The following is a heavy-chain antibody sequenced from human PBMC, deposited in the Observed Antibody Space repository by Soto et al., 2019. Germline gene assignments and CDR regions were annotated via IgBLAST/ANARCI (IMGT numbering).Heavy chain of an antibody. Sequence: SETLSLTCTVSGGSISTYYWSWIRQPPGKGLEWIGYIYYSGSTDYNPSLKSRVTMSVDTSKDQFSLKLRSVTAADTAVYFCARGVGLRTYFYYYDFDVWGQGTTVTVS. D-gene: IGHD2-15*01. V-gene: IGHV4-59*01. CDR1: GGSISTYY. CDR3: ARGVGLRTYFYYYDFDV. CDR2: IYYSGST. J-gene: IGHJ6*02.